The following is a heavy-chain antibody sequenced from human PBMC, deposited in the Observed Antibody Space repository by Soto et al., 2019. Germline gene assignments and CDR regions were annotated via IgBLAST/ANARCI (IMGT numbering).Heavy chain of an antibody. CDR3: AKNSRYCTNGVCYTYYFDY. V-gene: IGHV3-30*18. CDR1: GFTFSSYG. CDR2: ISYDGSNK. Sequence: PGGSLRLSCAASGFTFSSYGMHWARQAPGKGLEWVAVISYDGSNKYYADSVKGRFTISRDNSKNTLYLQMNSLRAEDTAVYYCAKNSRYCTNGVCYTYYFDYWGQGTLVTVSS. J-gene: IGHJ4*02. D-gene: IGHD2-8*01.